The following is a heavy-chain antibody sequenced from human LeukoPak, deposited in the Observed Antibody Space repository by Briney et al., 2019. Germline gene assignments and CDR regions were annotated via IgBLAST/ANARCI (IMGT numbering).Heavy chain of an antibody. D-gene: IGHD1-26*01. Sequence: SETLSLTCTVSGGSISSGGYYWSWLRQHPGKGLEWIGYIYYSGSTYYNPSLTSRVTISVDTSKNQFSLKLSSVTAADTAVYYCASTLGATSAFDIWGQGTMVTVSS. CDR3: ASTLGATSAFDI. J-gene: IGHJ3*02. CDR1: GGSISSGGYY. V-gene: IGHV4-31*03. CDR2: IYYSGST.